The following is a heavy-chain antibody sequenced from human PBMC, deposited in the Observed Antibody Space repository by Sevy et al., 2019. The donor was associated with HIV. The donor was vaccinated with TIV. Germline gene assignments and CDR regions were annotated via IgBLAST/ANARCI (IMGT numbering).Heavy chain of an antibody. J-gene: IGHJ4*02. CDR3: AHETFGRFES. D-gene: IGHD3-16*01. V-gene: IGHV3-7*01. CDR2: IKGYGSDK. Sequence: GGSLRLSCAASGFTFSANWMNWVRQAPGKGLEWVSNIKGYGSDKHYGDAVEGRFTISRDNAKNLLYLQMNSLRVEDTAVYYCAHETFGRFESWGQGTLVTVSS. CDR1: GFTFSANW.